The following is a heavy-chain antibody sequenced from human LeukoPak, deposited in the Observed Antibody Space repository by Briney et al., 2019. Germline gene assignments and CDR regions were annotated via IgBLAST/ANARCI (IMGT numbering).Heavy chain of an antibody. Sequence: GASVKVSCKASGYTFTGYYMHWVRQAPGQGLEWMGWINPNSGGTNYAQKFQGRVTMSRDTSISTAYMELSRLRSADTAVYYCARDDSSAAGGYWGQGTLVTVSS. D-gene: IGHD6-25*01. CDR2: INPNSGGT. J-gene: IGHJ4*02. V-gene: IGHV1-2*02. CDR1: GYTFTGYY. CDR3: ARDDSSAAGGY.